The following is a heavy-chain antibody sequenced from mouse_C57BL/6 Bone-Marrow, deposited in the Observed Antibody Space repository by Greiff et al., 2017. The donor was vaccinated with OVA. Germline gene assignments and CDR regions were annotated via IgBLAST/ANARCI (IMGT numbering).Heavy chain of an antibody. CDR1: GFTFSDYG. J-gene: IGHJ2*01. CDR2: ISSGSSTI. V-gene: IGHV5-17*01. Sequence: EVQRVESGGGLVKPGGSLKLSCAASGFTFSDYGMHWVRQAPEQGLEWVAYISSGSSTIYYADTVKGRFTISRDNDKNTLFLQMTSLRSEDTAMYYCARGRKGYFDYWGQGTTLTVSS. CDR3: ARGRKGYFDY.